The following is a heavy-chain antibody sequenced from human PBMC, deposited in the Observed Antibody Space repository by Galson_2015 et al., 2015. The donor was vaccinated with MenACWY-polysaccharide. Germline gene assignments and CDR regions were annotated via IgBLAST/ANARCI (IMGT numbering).Heavy chain of an antibody. CDR1: GFTVSSNY. CDR3: ARDSSGSQRYDY. D-gene: IGHD6-19*01. J-gene: IGHJ4*02. Sequence: LRLSCAASGFTVSSNYMSWVRQAPGKGLEWVSVIYSGGVAYYADSVKGRFTMSRHNSKNTLYLQMNSLRTEDTAVYYCARDSSGSQRYDYWGQGTLVTVSS. V-gene: IGHV3-53*04. CDR2: IYSGGVA.